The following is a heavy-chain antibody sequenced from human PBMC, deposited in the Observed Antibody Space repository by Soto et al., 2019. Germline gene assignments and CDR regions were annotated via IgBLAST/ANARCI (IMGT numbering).Heavy chain of an antibody. V-gene: IGHV3-48*02. CDR1: GFTFSSYS. D-gene: IGHD3-22*01. CDR2: ISSSSTI. CDR3: ASSEIHNYYDSSGPPGY. J-gene: IGHJ4*02. Sequence: PGGSLRLSCAASGFTFSSYSMNWVRQAPGKGLEWVSYISSSSTIYYADSVKGRFTISRDNAKNSLYLQMNSLRDEDTAVYYCASSEIHNYYDSSGPPGYWGQGTLVTVSS.